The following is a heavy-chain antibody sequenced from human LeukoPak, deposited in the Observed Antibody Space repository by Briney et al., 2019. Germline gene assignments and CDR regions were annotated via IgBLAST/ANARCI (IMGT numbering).Heavy chain of an antibody. CDR3: ARGYEQLWLPVYYYYYGMDV. CDR1: GGSFSGYY. Sequence: PSETLSLTCAVYGGSFSGYYWSWIRQPPGKGLEWIGEINHSGSTNYNPSLKSRVTISVDTSKNQFSLKLSSVTAADTAVYYCARGYEQLWLPVYYYYYGMDVWGQGTTVTVSS. J-gene: IGHJ6*02. V-gene: IGHV4-34*01. D-gene: IGHD5-18*01. CDR2: INHSGST.